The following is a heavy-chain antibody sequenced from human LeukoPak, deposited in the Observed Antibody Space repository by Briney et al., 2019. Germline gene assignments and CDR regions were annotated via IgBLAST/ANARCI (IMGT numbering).Heavy chain of an antibody. CDR2: ISNDGTKT. CDR3: ARVFSHWGWPGDYYFDY. CDR1: GSTFSVHY. Sequence: GGSLRLSCAASGSTFSVHYMTWIRQAPGKGLQWISYISNDGTKTYYADSVRGRFTISRDNGKNLVYLQMNSLRVEDTAVYYCARVFSHWGWPGDYYFDYWGQGSLVTVSS. V-gene: IGHV3-11*04. J-gene: IGHJ4*02. D-gene: IGHD3-16*01.